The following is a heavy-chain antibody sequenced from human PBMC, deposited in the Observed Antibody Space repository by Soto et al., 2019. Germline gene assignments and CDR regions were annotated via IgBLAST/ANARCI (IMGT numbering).Heavy chain of an antibody. Sequence: PGGSLRLSCAASGFTFSDYYMSWIRQAPGKGLEWVSYISSSGSTIYYADSVKGRFTISRDNAKNSLYLQMNSLRAEDTAVYYCAGDPYYYGSGSYQYYFDYWGQGTLVTVSS. D-gene: IGHD3-10*01. J-gene: IGHJ4*02. CDR3: AGDPYYYGSGSYQYYFDY. CDR2: ISSSGSTI. CDR1: GFTFSDYY. V-gene: IGHV3-11*01.